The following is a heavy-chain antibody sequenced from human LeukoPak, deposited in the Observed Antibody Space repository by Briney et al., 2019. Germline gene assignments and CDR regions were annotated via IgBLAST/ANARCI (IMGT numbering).Heavy chain of an antibody. CDR3: ATGRSGYFDS. Sequence: PGGSLRLSRAASGFTLSNAWMTWVRQAPGKGLEWVARIKSKTDGGIKDYAAPVKGTFTISRDDSENTVYLQMNSLKIEDTAVYYCATGRSGYFDSWGQGTLVFVSS. CDR1: GFTLSNAW. J-gene: IGHJ4*02. CDR2: IKSKTDGGIK. V-gene: IGHV3-15*01.